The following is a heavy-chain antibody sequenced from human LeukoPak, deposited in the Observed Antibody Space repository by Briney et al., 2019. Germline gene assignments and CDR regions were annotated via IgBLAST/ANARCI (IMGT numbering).Heavy chain of an antibody. CDR1: GGSFSGYY. Sequence: SETLSLTCAVYGGSFSGYYWSWIRQPPGKGLEWIGEINHSGSTNYNPSLKSRVTISVDTSKNQFSLKLSSVTAADTAVYYCARVYSGWYAYYYYYMDVWGKGTTVTVSS. CDR2: INHSGST. V-gene: IGHV4-34*01. D-gene: IGHD6-19*01. J-gene: IGHJ6*03. CDR3: ARVYSGWYAYYYYYMDV.